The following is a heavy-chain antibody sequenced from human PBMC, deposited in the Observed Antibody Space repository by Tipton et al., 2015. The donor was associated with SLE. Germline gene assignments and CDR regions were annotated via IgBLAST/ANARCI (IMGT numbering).Heavy chain of an antibody. V-gene: IGHV4-61*09. CDR1: GDSVSSGGNY. CDR3: ARAELGDFDY. Sequence: TLSLTCTVSGDSVSSGGNYWTWVRQPAGKGLEWIGHISPSGSTPYHPSLRSRATISVDTSKNQFSLRLSSVTAADTAVYYCARAELGDFDYWGPGSLVTVSS. CDR2: ISPSGST. D-gene: IGHD7-27*01. J-gene: IGHJ4*02.